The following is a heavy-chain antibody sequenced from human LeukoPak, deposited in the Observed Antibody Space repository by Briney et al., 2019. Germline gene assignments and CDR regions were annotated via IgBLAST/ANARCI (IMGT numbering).Heavy chain of an antibody. Sequence: ASVKVSCKASGYTFTSYAMNWVRQTTGQGLEWMGWMNPNSGNTDYAQKFQGRVTPTRNPSRNTAYMELSSLRSEDTAVYFCARNFYGNAFDIWGQGTMVTVSS. D-gene: IGHD2/OR15-2a*01. V-gene: IGHV1-8*03. J-gene: IGHJ3*02. CDR2: MNPNSGNT. CDR1: GYTFTSYA. CDR3: ARNFYGNAFDI.